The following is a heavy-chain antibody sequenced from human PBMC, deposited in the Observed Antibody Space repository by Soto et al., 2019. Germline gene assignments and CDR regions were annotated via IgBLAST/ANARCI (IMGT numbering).Heavy chain of an antibody. J-gene: IGHJ3*02. CDR1: GFTFSDHY. D-gene: IGHD1-26*01. V-gene: IGHV3-72*01. CDR3: ASGVGANMGDYGFGGAFDN. CDR2: TRNKANSYTT. Sequence: GGSLRLSCAASGFTFSDHYMDWVRQAPGKGLEWVGRTRNKANSYTTEYAASVKGRFNISRDDSRNSLYLQVNSLKTEDTAVYSGASGVGANMGDYGFGGAFDNWGQGTMVTVSS.